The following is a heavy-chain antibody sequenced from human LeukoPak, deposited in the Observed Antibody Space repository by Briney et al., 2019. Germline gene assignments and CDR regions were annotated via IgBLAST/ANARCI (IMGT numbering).Heavy chain of an antibody. CDR2: ISSSSSTI. V-gene: IGHV3-48*01. D-gene: IGHD6-19*01. Sequence: PGGSLRLSCAASGFTFSSYSMNWVRQAPGKGLEWVSYISSSSSTIYYADSVKGRFTISRDNAKNSLYLQMNSLRAEDTAVYYCARDREQWLDLYFDYWGQGTLVTVSS. CDR3: ARDREQWLDLYFDY. J-gene: IGHJ4*02. CDR1: GFTFSSYS.